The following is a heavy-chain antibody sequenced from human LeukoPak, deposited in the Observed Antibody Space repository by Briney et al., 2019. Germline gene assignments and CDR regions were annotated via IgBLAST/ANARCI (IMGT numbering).Heavy chain of an antibody. CDR2: IYYSGST. V-gene: IGHV4-39*07. Sequence: SETLSLTCTVSGGSISSSSYYWGWIRQPPGKGLEWIGSIYYSGSTYYNPSLKSRVTISVDTSKSQFSLKLSSVTAADTAVYYCARDLASYYYDSSGYRDYWGQGTLVTVSS. CDR3: ARDLASYYYDSSGYRDY. CDR1: GGSISSSSYY. J-gene: IGHJ4*02. D-gene: IGHD3-22*01.